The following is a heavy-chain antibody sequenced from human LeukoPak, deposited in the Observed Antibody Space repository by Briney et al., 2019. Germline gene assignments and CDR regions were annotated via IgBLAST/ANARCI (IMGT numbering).Heavy chain of an antibody. Sequence: PGGSLRLSCAASGFTFSSYAMSWVRQAPGKGLEWVSAISGSGGSTYYADSVKGRFTISRDNSKNTLYLQMSSLRAEDTAVYYCAKGGRYGDYVHEGYGMDVWGQGTTVTVSS. J-gene: IGHJ6*02. V-gene: IGHV3-23*01. CDR2: ISGSGGST. D-gene: IGHD4-17*01. CDR1: GFTFSSYA. CDR3: AKGGRYGDYVHEGYGMDV.